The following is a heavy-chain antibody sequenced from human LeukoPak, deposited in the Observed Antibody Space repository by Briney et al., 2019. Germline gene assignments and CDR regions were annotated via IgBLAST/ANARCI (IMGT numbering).Heavy chain of an antibody. CDR1: GFTFKTYS. CDR2: IKQDGSEK. D-gene: IGHD6-13*01. CDR3: ARFQQLDY. J-gene: IGHJ4*02. V-gene: IGHV3-7*01. Sequence: GGSLRLSCVVSGFTFKTYSMNWVRQAPGKGLEWVANIKQDGSEKYYVDSVKGRFTISRDNAKNSLYLQMNSLRAEDTAVYYCARFQQLDYWGQGTLVTVSS.